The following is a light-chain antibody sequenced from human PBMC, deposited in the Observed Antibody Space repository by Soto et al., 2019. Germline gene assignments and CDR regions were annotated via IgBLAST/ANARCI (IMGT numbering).Light chain of an antibody. V-gene: IGKV3-20*01. CDR2: GAS. CDR1: QSVSSSY. CDR3: QQYGSSPAWT. J-gene: IGKJ1*01. Sequence: EIVLTQSPVTLSLSPWERATLSCRASQSVSSSYLAWYQQKPGQAPRLLIYGASSRATGIPDRFSGSGSGTDFTLTISRLEPEDFAVYYCQQYGSSPAWTFGQGTKVDI.